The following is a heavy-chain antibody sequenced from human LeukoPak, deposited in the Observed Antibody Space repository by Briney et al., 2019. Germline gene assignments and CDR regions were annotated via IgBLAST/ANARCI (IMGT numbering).Heavy chain of an antibody. Sequence: PGGSLRLSCAASGFTFGSYWMYWVRQAPGKGLVWVSRINSDGSGTSYADSVKGRFTISRDNAKNTLYLQMNSLRAEETAVYYCARVGSTSNFYYYYGMDVWGQGTTVTVSS. CDR1: GFTFGSYW. CDR2: INSDGSGT. J-gene: IGHJ6*02. CDR3: ARVGSTSNFYYYYGMDV. D-gene: IGHD5/OR15-5a*01. V-gene: IGHV3-74*01.